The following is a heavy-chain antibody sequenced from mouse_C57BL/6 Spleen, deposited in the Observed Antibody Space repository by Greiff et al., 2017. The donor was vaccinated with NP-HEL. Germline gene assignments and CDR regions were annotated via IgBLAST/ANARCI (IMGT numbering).Heavy chain of an antibody. CDR1: GFTFSSYA. CDR3: ARDSHYDYDGGFAY. CDR2: ISDGGSYT. D-gene: IGHD2-4*01. J-gene: IGHJ3*01. V-gene: IGHV5-4*01. Sequence: EVQGVESGGGLVKPGGSLKLSCAASGFTFSSYAMSWVRQTPEKRLEWVATISDGGSYTYYPDNVKGRFTISRDNAKNNLYLQMSHLKSEDTAMYYCARDSHYDYDGGFAYWGQGTLVTVSA.